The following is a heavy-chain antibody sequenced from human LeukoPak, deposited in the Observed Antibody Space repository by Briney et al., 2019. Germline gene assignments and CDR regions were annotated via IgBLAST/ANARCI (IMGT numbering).Heavy chain of an antibody. V-gene: IGHV4-34*01. CDR1: GGSFSGYY. CDR2: INHSGST. J-gene: IGHJ4*02. Sequence: PSETLSLTCAVYGGSFSGYYWSWIRQPPGKGLEWIGEINHSGSTNYNPSLKSRVTISVDTSKNQFSLKLSSVTAADTAVYYCVRHLPLAAAGTGVDYWGQGTLVTVSS. D-gene: IGHD6-13*01. CDR3: VRHLPLAAAGTGVDY.